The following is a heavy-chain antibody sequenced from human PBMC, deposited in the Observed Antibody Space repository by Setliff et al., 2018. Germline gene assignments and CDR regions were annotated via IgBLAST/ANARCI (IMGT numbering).Heavy chain of an antibody. CDR1: GYTFSNYG. J-gene: IGHJ6*01. D-gene: IGHD3-3*01. Sequence: RASVKVSCKSSGYTFSNYGVSWVRQAPGQGLEWMGWISGYDGNTKYAQNLHGRVTMTTDTSTTTAYMELRSLRSDDTAVYYCARERIYDGLNYNGMDVWGQGTTVTVPQ. CDR2: ISGYDGNT. CDR3: ARERIYDGLNYNGMDV. V-gene: IGHV1-18*01.